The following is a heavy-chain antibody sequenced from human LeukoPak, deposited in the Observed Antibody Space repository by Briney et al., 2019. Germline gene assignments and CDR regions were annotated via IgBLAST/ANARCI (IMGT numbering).Heavy chain of an antibody. CDR2: IKQDGSEK. V-gene: IGHV3-7*01. CDR1: GFTFSSYA. Sequence: GGSLRLSCAASGFTFSSYAMSWVRQAPGKGLEWVANIKQDGSEKYYVDSVKGRFTISRDNAKNSLYLQMNSLRAEDTAVYYCASAGGYFDWLLESTNDAFDIWGQGTMVTVSS. CDR3: ASAGGYFDWLLESTNDAFDI. D-gene: IGHD3-9*01. J-gene: IGHJ3*02.